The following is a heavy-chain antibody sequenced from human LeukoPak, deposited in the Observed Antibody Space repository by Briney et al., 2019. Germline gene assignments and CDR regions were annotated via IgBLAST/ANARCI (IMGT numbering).Heavy chain of an antibody. CDR2: FDPVDGET. V-gene: IGHV1-24*01. Sequence: ASVKFSCKVSGYTLTELSVHWVRQAPGKGLEWMGGFDPVDGETNYAQKFQGRVTITADESTSTAYMELSSLRSEDTAVYYCARDHIGGSYSYWYFDLRGRGTLVTVSS. D-gene: IGHD1-26*01. CDR3: ARDHIGGSYSYWYFDL. CDR1: GYTLTELS. J-gene: IGHJ2*01.